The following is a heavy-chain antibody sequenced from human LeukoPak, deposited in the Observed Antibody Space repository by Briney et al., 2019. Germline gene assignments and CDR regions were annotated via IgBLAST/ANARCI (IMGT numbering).Heavy chain of an antibody. J-gene: IGHJ3*02. CDR1: GGTYT. CDR2: IIPILGIA. D-gene: IGHD2/OR15-2a*01. CDR3: ARVYGDLDAFDI. Sequence: SVKVSCKASGGTYTISWVRQAPGQGLEWMGRIIPILGIANYAQKFQGRVTITADKSTSTAYMELSSLRSEDTAVYYCARVYGDLDAFDIWGQGQWSPSLQ. V-gene: IGHV1-69*02.